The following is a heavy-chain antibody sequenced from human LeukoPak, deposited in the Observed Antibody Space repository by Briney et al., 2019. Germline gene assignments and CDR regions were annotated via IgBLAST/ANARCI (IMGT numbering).Heavy chain of an antibody. CDR2: INPNSGGT. D-gene: IGHD3-10*01. V-gene: IGHV1-2*02. J-gene: IGHJ4*02. CDR3: ARDSPRGNNVGDY. Sequence: ASVKVSCKTSGYTFTGYYMHWVRQAPGQGLEWMGWINPNSGGTNYAQKFQGRVTMTTDTSTSTAYMELRSLRSDDTAVYYCARDSPRGNNVGDYWGQGTLVTVSS. CDR1: GYTFTGYY.